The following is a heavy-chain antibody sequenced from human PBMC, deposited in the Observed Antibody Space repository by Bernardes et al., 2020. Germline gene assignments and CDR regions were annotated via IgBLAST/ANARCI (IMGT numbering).Heavy chain of an antibody. J-gene: IGHJ4*02. CDR3: TTDHCSSTSCYTYNFDY. Sequence: GGSLRLSCAVSGFTFSNACMSWVRQAPGKGLEWVGRIKSKTDGGTTDYAAPVKGRFTISRDDSKNTLYLQMNSLKTEDTAVYYCTTDHCSSTSCYTYNFDYWGQGTLVTVSS. V-gene: IGHV3-15*01. D-gene: IGHD2-2*02. CDR2: IKSKTDGGTT. CDR1: GFTFSNAC.